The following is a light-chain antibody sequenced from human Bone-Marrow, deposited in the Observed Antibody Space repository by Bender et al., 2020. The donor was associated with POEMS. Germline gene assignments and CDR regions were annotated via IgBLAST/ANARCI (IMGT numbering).Light chain of an antibody. CDR3: SSYTSSTTSV. CDR2: DVS. CDR1: RSDIGSYKY. J-gene: IGLJ3*02. V-gene: IGLV2-14*03. Sequence: QSVLTQPPSASGSPGQSVTISCTGTRSDIGSYKYVSWYQQHPGKAPKLMIYDVSYRPSGVSDRFSGSKSGNTASLTISGLQAEDEADYYCSSYTSSTTSVFGGGTKVTVL.